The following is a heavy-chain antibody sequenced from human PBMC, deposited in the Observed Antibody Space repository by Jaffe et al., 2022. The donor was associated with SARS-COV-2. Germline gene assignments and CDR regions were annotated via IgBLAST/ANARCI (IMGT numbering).Heavy chain of an antibody. Sequence: QVQLQQWGAGLLKPSETLSLTCAVYGGSFSGYYWSWIRQPPGKGLEWIGEINHSGSTNYNPSLKSRVTISVDTSKNQFSLKLSSVTAADTAVYYCARTQVGLAAAGTYFDYWGQGTLVTVSS. D-gene: IGHD6-13*01. J-gene: IGHJ4*02. V-gene: IGHV4-34*01. CDR3: ARTQVGLAAAGTYFDY. CDR2: INHSGST. CDR1: GGSFSGYY.